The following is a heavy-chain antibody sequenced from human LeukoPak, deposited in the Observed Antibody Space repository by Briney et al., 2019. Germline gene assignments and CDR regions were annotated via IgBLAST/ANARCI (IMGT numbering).Heavy chain of an antibody. D-gene: IGHD2-2*03. Sequence: ASVKVSCKASGGTFSSYAISWVRQAPGQGLEWMGGIIPIFGTANYAQKFQGRVTITADESTSTAYMELSSLRSEDTAVYYCARESENGYYFDYWGQGTLVTASS. J-gene: IGHJ4*02. CDR3: ARESENGYYFDY. V-gene: IGHV1-69*13. CDR1: GGTFSSYA. CDR2: IIPIFGTA.